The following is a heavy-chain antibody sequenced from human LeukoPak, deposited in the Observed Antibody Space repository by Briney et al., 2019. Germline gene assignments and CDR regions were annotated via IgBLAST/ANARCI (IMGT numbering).Heavy chain of an antibody. CDR3: ARDVRNSNYGFDY. V-gene: IGHV4-59*12. CDR1: GGSITTYY. J-gene: IGHJ4*02. Sequence: PSETLSLTCTVSGGSITTYYWSWIRQPPGKGLEWIGYIYHSGSTNYNPSLKSRVTISVDTSKNQFSLKLSSVTAADTAVYYCARDVRNSNYGFDYWGQGTLVTVSS. CDR2: IYHSGST. D-gene: IGHD4-11*01.